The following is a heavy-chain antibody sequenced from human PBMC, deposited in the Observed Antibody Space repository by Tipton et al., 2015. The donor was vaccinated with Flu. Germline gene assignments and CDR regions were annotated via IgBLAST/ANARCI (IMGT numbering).Heavy chain of an antibody. J-gene: IGHJ4*02. CDR1: GFSFSRYT. D-gene: IGHD2-21*01. Sequence: SLRLSCAASGFSFSRYTMNWVRQAPGKGLEWLSSIGSSSGSIYYADSVKGRFTISGDNAKNSVYLQMNDLRAEDTALYYCAKDFGGRSDSWGQGTLVIVSS. V-gene: IGHV3-21*01. CDR3: AKDFGGRSDS. CDR2: IGSSSGSI.